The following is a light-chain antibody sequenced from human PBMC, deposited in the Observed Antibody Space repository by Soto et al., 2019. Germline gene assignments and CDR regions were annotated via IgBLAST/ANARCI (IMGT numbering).Light chain of an antibody. Sequence: QSVLTQAPSASGSPGQSVTIPCTGTSSDVGGYDHVSWYQQHPGKAPKLMIYEVTKRPAGVPDRFSGSKSGNTASLTVSGLRAEDEADYYCSSDARNYNYVFGTGTKATVL. V-gene: IGLV2-8*01. CDR1: SSDVGGYDH. J-gene: IGLJ1*01. CDR2: EVT. CDR3: SSDARNYNYV.